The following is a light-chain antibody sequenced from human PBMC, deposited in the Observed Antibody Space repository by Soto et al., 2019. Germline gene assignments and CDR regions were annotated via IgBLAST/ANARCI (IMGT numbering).Light chain of an antibody. CDR2: STS. CDR1: TGAVTSGHY. V-gene: IGLV7-43*01. Sequence: QAVVTQEPSLTVSPGGTVTLTCASSTGAVTSGHYPNWFQQKPGQAPRTLIYSTSKKHSWTPARVSGSLLGGKDALTLSGVQPEDEAEYYCLLYYGGAQPAVFGGGTKLTVL. CDR3: LLYYGGAQPAV. J-gene: IGLJ2*01.